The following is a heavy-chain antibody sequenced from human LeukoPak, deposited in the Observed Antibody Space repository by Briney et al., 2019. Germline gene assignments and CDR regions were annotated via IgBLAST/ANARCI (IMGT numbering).Heavy chain of an antibody. CDR3: ASLDTAKQPLANH. Sequence: GGSLRLSCAASGFTFSSYSMNWVRQAPGKGLEWVSSISSSSSYIYYADSVKGRFTISKNSAKNSLYLQMNTLRVEDTAMYYCASLDTAKQPLANHWGQGTLVTVSS. CDR2: ISSSSSYI. J-gene: IGHJ5*02. V-gene: IGHV3-21*04. D-gene: IGHD5-18*01. CDR1: GFTFSSYS.